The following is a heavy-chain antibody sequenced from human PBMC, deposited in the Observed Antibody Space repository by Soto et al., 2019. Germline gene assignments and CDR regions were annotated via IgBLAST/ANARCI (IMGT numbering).Heavy chain of an antibody. D-gene: IGHD6-13*01. Sequence: ASVKVSSEACGGTFSSYAISWVRQAPRQGLEWMGGIIPIFGTANYAQKFQGRVTITADESTSTAYMELSSLRSGDTAVYYCALFSLGSSIAAGTSYYYGMDVWGQGTTVTVSS. V-gene: IGHV1-69*13. CDR1: GGTFSSYA. CDR3: ALFSLGSSIAAGTSYYYGMDV. CDR2: IIPIFGTA. J-gene: IGHJ6*02.